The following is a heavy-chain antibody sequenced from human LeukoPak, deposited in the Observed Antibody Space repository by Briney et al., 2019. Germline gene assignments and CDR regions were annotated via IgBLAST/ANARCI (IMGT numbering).Heavy chain of an antibody. CDR3: ARDEGGIPVSGYYYYYGMDV. CDR1: GFSFSSYS. J-gene: IGHJ6*02. Sequence: GGSLRLSCAASGFSFSSYSLNWVRQVPGKGVEWVSYISASGTNINYADSVRGRFTISRDIAKNSVYLQMNSLRVEDTAVYFCARDEGGIPVSGYYYYYGMDVWGQGTTVTVSS. CDR2: ISASGTNI. V-gene: IGHV3-48*01. D-gene: IGHD5-12*01.